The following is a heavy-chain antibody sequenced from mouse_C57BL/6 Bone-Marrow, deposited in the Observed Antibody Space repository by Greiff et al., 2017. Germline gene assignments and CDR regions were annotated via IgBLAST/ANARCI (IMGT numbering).Heavy chain of an antibody. J-gene: IGHJ1*03. CDR1: GFTFSDYG. D-gene: IGHD1-1*01. CDR3: ARDYGGSGVYWYFDV. Sequence: EVMLVESGGGLVKPGGSLKLSCAASGFTFSDYGMHWVRQAPEKGLEWVAYISSGSSTIYYAATVKGRFTISRDNAKNTLFLQMTSLRSEDTALDYCARDYGGSGVYWYFDVWGTGTTVTVSS. CDR2: ISSGSSTI. V-gene: IGHV5-17*01.